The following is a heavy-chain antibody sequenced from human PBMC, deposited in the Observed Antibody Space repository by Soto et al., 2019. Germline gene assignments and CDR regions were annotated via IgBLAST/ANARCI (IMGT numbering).Heavy chain of an antibody. CDR1: GGTFSSYA. Sequence: SVKVSCKASGGTFSSYAISWVRQAPGQGLEWMGGIIPIFGTANYAQKFQGRVTITADESTSTAYMELSSLRSEDTAVYYCARVGGPGDYDFWSGYPVDFDYWGQGTLVTVS. V-gene: IGHV1-69*13. J-gene: IGHJ4*02. CDR2: IIPIFGTA. CDR3: ARVGGPGDYDFWSGYPVDFDY. D-gene: IGHD3-3*01.